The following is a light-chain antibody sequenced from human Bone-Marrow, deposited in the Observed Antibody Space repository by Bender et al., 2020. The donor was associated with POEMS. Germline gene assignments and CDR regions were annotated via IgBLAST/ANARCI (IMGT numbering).Light chain of an antibody. CDR2: DVS. CDR3: CSYTSSDTWV. Sequence: QSALTQPRSVSGSPGQSVTISCTGTSSDVGGYNYVSWYQQHPGKAPKLMIFDVSARPSGVPDRFSGSKSDSTASLTISGLQAEDEANYLCCSYTSSDTWVFGGGTKVTVL. J-gene: IGLJ3*02. V-gene: IGLV2-11*01. CDR1: SSDVGGYNY.